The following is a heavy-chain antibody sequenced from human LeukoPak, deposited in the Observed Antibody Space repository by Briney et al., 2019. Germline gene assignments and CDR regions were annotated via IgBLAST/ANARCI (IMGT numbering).Heavy chain of an antibody. CDR3: ARGRIAGTWCDP. CDR2: IYVSGRT. CDR1: SGSISSYY. J-gene: IGHJ5*02. Sequence: SETLSLICTVSSGSISSYYWTWIRQPAGKGLEWIGRIYVSGRTNYSPSLKSRVTMSVDTSKNQFSLKLSSMTAADTAIYYCARGRIAGTWCDPWGQGILVTVSS. D-gene: IGHD6-13*01. V-gene: IGHV4-4*07.